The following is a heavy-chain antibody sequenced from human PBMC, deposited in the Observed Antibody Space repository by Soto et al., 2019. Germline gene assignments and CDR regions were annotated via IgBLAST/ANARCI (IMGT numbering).Heavy chain of an antibody. CDR1: GFTFRRNW. Sequence: GGSLRLSCAVSGFTFRRNWMHWVRQAPGKGLAWVSCINSDVSGTSYVDSVKGRFTISRDNAKNTLYLQMNSLRAEDTAVYYCVITPGYWGQGTLVTVSS. D-gene: IGHD1-20*01. CDR3: VITPGY. J-gene: IGHJ4*02. CDR2: INSDVSGT. V-gene: IGHV3-74*01.